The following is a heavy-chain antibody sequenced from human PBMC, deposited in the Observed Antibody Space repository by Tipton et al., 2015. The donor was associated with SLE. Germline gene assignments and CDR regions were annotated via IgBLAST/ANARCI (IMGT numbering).Heavy chain of an antibody. V-gene: IGHV4-39*01. D-gene: IGHD3-10*01. CDR1: GGSISSSSYS. CDR3: ARHTGYFGPFDY. Sequence: TLSLTCTVSGGSISSSSYSWAWIRQPPGKGLEWIGSLYYSGSTFYNPSLKSRVTISVDTSKNQFSLKLSSVTAADTAVYYCARHTGYFGPFDYWGQGTLVTVSS. CDR2: LYYSGST. J-gene: IGHJ4*02.